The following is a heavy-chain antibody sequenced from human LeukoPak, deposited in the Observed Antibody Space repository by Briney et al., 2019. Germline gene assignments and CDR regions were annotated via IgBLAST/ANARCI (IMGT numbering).Heavy chain of an antibody. Sequence: SVKVSCKASGGTFSSYAISWVRQAPGQGLEWMGRIIPILGIANYAQKFQGRVTITADKSTSTAYMELSSLRSEDTAVYYCARDRENYQYDFWSGYYVFDPWGQGTLVTVSS. V-gene: IGHV1-69*04. CDR1: GGTFSSYA. J-gene: IGHJ5*02. CDR2: IIPILGIA. CDR3: ARDRENYQYDFWSGYYVFDP. D-gene: IGHD3-3*01.